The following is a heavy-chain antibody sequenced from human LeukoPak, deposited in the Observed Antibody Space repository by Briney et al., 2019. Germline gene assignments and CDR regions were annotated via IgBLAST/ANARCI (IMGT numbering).Heavy chain of an antibody. J-gene: IGHJ3*02. CDR2: ISAYNGNT. Sequence: GASVKVSCKASGYTFTSYGISWVRQAPGQGLEWMGWISAYNGNTNYAQKLQGRVTMTTDTSTSTAYMELRSLRSDDTAVYYCARDFTLDGHRDAFDIWGQGTMVTVSS. CDR3: ARDFTLDGHRDAFDI. D-gene: IGHD3/OR15-3a*01. CDR1: GYTFTSYG. V-gene: IGHV1-18*01.